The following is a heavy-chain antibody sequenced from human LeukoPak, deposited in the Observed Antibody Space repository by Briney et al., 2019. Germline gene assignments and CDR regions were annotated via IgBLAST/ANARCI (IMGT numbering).Heavy chain of an antibody. D-gene: IGHD2-15*01. V-gene: IGHV4-59*08. CDR1: GGSISSYY. Sequence: PSETLSLTCTVSGGSISSYYWSWIRQPPGKGLEWIGYIYYSGSTNYNPSLKSRVTISVDTSKNQFSLKLSSVTAADTAVYYCARSAVVSGEGAFDIWGQGTMVTVSS. CDR2: IYYSGST. CDR3: ARSAVVSGEGAFDI. J-gene: IGHJ3*02.